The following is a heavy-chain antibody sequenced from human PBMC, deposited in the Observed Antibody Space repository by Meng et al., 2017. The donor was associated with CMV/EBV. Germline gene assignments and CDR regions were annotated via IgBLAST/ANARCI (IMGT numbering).Heavy chain of an antibody. J-gene: IGHJ4*02. CDR1: GGTFSSYA. Sequence: SVKVSCKASGGTFSSYAISWVRQAPGQGLEWMGGIIPIFGTANYAQKFQGRVTITTDESTSTAYMELRSLRSDDTAVYYCARDYSPRITMIVVAHLGYWGQGTLVTVSS. CDR2: IIPIFGTA. V-gene: IGHV1-69*05. CDR3: ARDYSPRITMIVVAHLGY. D-gene: IGHD3-22*01.